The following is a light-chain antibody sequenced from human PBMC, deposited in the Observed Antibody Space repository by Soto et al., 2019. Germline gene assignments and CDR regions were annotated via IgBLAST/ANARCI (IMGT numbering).Light chain of an antibody. V-gene: IGLV2-8*01. Sequence: QSALTQPPSASASLGQSVTFSCTGASTNIGAYNYVSWYQQHPGKAPKLIIFEVTKRPSGVPDRFSGSKSGNTASLTVSGLQAEDEADYYCSSYGGNAKLFGGGTKLTVL. CDR3: SSYGGNAKL. CDR1: STNIGAYNY. CDR2: EVT. J-gene: IGLJ2*01.